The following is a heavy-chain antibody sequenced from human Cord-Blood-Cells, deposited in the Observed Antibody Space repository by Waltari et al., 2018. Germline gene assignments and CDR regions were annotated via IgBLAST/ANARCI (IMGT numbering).Heavy chain of an antibody. CDR2: IYHSGST. CDR1: GYSISSGSS. Sequence: QVQLQESGPGLVKPSETLSLTCPVSGYSISSGSSWGWIRQPPGKGLEWIGSIYHSGSTYYNPSLKSRVTISVDTSKNQFSLKLSSVTAADTAVYYCARMGNTVTLSWFDPWGQGTLVTVSS. J-gene: IGHJ5*02. CDR3: ARMGNTVTLSWFDP. V-gene: IGHV4-38-2*01. D-gene: IGHD4-4*01.